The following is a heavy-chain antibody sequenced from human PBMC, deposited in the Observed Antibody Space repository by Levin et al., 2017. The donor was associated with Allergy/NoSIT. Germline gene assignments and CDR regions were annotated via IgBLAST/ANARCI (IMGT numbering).Heavy chain of an antibody. J-gene: IGHJ4*02. CDR3: ARVRQWLPSRRGVYYFDY. CDR1: GGSFSGYY. CDR2: INHSGST. D-gene: IGHD6-19*01. Sequence: SETLSLTCAVYGGSFSGYYWSWIRQPPGKGLEWIGEINHSGSTNYNPSLKSRVTISVDTSKNQFSLKLSSVTAADTAVYYCARVRQWLPSRRGVYYFDYWGQGTLVTVSS. V-gene: IGHV4-34*01.